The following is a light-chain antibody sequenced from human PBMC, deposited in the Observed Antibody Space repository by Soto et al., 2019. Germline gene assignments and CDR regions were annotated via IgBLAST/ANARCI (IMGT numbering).Light chain of an antibody. Sequence: QSARTQPASVSGSPGQSITISCTGTSGDVDAFDYVSWYQQHPGKAPKLMIFEVSDRPSGVSDRFSGSKSGSTASLTISGLQAEDEADYFCTSFTSSSTQVFGTGTKVTVL. CDR2: EVS. CDR3: TSFTSSSTQV. CDR1: SGDVDAFDY. V-gene: IGLV2-14*01. J-gene: IGLJ1*01.